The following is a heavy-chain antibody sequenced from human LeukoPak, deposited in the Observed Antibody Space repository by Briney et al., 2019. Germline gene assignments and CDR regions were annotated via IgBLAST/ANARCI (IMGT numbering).Heavy chain of an antibody. D-gene: IGHD2-2*01. CDR3: VSFYETY. CDR1: GNYW. Sequence: GGSLRLSCAASGNYWMHWVRQAPGKGLVWVSHINSDGSWTGYADSVKGRFTISKDNAKNMVYLHMNSLRVDDTAVYYCVSFYETYWGRGALVTVSS. J-gene: IGHJ4*02. V-gene: IGHV3-74*01. CDR2: INSDGSWT.